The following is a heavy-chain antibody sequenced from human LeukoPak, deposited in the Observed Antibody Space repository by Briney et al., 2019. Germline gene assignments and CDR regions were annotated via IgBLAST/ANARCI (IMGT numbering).Heavy chain of an antibody. V-gene: IGHV4-30-4*08. CDR3: ARDLTIFGVDTTGAFDI. D-gene: IGHD3-3*01. CDR1: GGSISSGDYY. Sequence: PSQTLSLTCTVSGGSISSGDYYWSWIRQPPGKGLGWIGYIYYSGSTYYNPSLKSRVTISVDTSKNQFSLQPSSVTAADTAVYYCARDLTIFGVDTTGAFDIWGQGTMVTISS. J-gene: IGHJ3*02. CDR2: IYYSGST.